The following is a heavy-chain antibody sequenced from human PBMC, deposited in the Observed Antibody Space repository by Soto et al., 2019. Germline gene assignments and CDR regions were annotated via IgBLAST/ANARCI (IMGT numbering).Heavy chain of an antibody. D-gene: IGHD3-10*01. Sequence: GGSLRLSCAASGFTFSDHFMDWVRQAPGKGLEWVGLIRNKAGNYNTEYAASVRGRFTISRDDSENTLYLQMNSLKTDDTAVYYCTRHYYGIPFDYWGQGALVTVSS. CDR3: TRHYYGIPFDY. V-gene: IGHV3-72*01. CDR1: GFTFSDHF. J-gene: IGHJ4*02. CDR2: IRNKAGNYNT.